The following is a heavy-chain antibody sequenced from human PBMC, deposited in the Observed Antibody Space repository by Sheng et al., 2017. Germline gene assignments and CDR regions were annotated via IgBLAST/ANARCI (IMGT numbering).Heavy chain of an antibody. J-gene: IGHJ4*02. Sequence: QVQLVQSGAEVKKPGSSVKVSCKASGDIFNNYGISWVRQAPGQGPEWMGGIIPMFGTTNYARKFQGRVTFTTDESTSTAYMELRTVRYEDTAVYYCARGRVVVPANMFLDYWGQGTLVTVSS. D-gene: IGHD2-15*01. V-gene: IGHV1-69*05. CDR1: GDIFNNYG. CDR3: ARGRVVVPANMFLDY. CDR2: IIPMFGTT.